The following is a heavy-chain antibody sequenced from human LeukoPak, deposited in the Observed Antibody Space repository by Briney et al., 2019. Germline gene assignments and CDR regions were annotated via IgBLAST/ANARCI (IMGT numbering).Heavy chain of an antibody. CDR3: ARLWYDSSGTG. CDR1: GGSFSGYY. CDR2: INHSGGT. V-gene: IGHV4-34*01. Sequence: SETLSLTCAVYGGSFSGYYWSWIRQPPGKGLEWIGEINHSGGTNYNPSLKSRVTISVDTSKNQFSLRLSSVTAADTAVYYCARLWYDSSGTGWGQGTLVTVSS. D-gene: IGHD3-22*01. J-gene: IGHJ4*02.